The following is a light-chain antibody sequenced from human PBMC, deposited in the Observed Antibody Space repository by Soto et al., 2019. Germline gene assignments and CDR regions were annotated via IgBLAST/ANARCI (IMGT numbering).Light chain of an antibody. CDR2: DAS. CDR1: QDISNY. CDR3: QQYNSYQWT. V-gene: IGKV1-5*01. J-gene: IGKJ1*01. Sequence: DIQMTQSPSSLSASVGDRVTITCQASQDISNYLNWYQQKPGKAPKLLIYDASSLESGVPSRFSGSGSGTEFTLTISSLQPDDFATYYCQQYNSYQWTFGQGTKVDI.